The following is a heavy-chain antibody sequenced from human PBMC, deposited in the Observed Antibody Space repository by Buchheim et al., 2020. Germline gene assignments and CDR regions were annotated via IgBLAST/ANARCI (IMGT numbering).Heavy chain of an antibody. D-gene: IGHD3-22*01. V-gene: IGHV3-48*03. Sequence: EVQLVESGGGLVQPGGSLRLSCAASGFTFSSYEMNWVRQAPGKGLEWVSYISSSGSTIYYADSAKGRFTISRDNAKNSLYLQMNSLRAEDTAVYYCARDEEPYDSSVNWFDPWGQGTL. CDR1: GFTFSSYE. CDR2: ISSSGSTI. CDR3: ARDEEPYDSSVNWFDP. J-gene: IGHJ5*02.